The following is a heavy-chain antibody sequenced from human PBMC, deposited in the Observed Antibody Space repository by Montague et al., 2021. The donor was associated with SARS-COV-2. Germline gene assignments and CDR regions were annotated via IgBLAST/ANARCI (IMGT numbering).Heavy chain of an antibody. D-gene: IGHD3-22*01. CDR2: INHSGST. CDR3: ARGTKRGFTYDYDSSGYASDY. J-gene: IGHJ4*02. Sequence: SETLSLTCAVSGGSISGDYWSWIRQPPGKGLEWIGEINHSGSTNYNPSLKSRVTISVDTSKNQFSLKLSSVTAADTAVYYCARGTKRGFTYDYDSSGYASDYWGQGTLVTVSS. V-gene: IGHV4-34*01. CDR1: GGSISGDY.